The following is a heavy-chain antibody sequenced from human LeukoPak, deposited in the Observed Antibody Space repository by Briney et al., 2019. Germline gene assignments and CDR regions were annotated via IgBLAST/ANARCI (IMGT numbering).Heavy chain of an antibody. CDR3: ARTYYDILTGYNPYFDY. CDR1: GFTLNTYT. V-gene: IGHV3-21*01. Sequence: GGSLRLSCAASGFTLNTYTMNWVRQAPGKGREWVSSITASSTAIYSADSVKGRFTISRDNAKNFLYLQMNSLRAADTAVYYCARTYYDILTGYNPYFDYWGQGILVTVSS. CDR2: ITASSTAI. D-gene: IGHD3-9*01. J-gene: IGHJ4*02.